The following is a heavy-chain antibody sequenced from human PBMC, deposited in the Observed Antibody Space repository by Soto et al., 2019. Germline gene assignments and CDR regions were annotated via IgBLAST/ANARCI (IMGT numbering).Heavy chain of an antibody. CDR3: SRGLFRRRGYSKHYYYGMDV. J-gene: IGHJ6*02. CDR1: GFTFSSYW. CDR2: INSDGSST. V-gene: IGHV3-74*01. D-gene: IGHD6-13*01. Sequence: PGGSLRLSCAASGFTFSSYWMHWVRQAPGKGLVWVSRINSDGSSTSYADSVKGRFTISRDNAKNTLYLQINSLRAEDTAVYYFSRGLFRRRGYSKHYYYGMDVWGQGTTVTVSS.